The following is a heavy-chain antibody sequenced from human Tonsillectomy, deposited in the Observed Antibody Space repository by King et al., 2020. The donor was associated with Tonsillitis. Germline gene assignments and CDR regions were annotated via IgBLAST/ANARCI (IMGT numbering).Heavy chain of an antibody. Sequence: QLVQSGAEVKKPGASLKISCKGSGYSFSTHWIAWLRQMPGKGLEWMGMIYPDDSDLSERPSFQGQVTISADKSINTAYLQLTSLKASDTAIYYCARRGDMKSGIDIWGRGTMVTVSS. CDR1: GYSFSTHW. J-gene: IGHJ3*02. CDR3: ARRGDMKSGIDI. V-gene: IGHV5-51*01. CDR2: IYPDDSDL. D-gene: IGHD2-15*01.